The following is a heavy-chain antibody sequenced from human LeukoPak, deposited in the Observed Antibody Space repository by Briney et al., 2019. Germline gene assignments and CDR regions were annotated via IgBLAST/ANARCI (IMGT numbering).Heavy chain of an antibody. Sequence: GGSLRLSCAASGFTFSSYSMNWVRQAPGKGLEWVSLIYSGGSTYYADSVKGRFTISRDNSKNTLYLQMNSLRAEDTAVYYCARGRGLPGPLDYWGQGTLVTVSS. CDR2: IYSGGST. CDR3: ARGRGLPGPLDY. D-gene: IGHD3-10*01. CDR1: GFTFSSYS. V-gene: IGHV3-66*01. J-gene: IGHJ4*02.